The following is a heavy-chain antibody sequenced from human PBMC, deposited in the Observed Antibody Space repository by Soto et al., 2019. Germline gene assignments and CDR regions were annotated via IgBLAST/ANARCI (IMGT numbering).Heavy chain of an antibody. D-gene: IGHD3-9*01. CDR1: GGSITSVSYY. CDR3: ARAKLRYFDWLEYFDY. J-gene: IGHJ4*02. V-gene: IGHV4-61*01. Sequence: SETLSLTCAVSGGSITSVSYYWSWLRQHPGKGLEWIGYIYYSGSTNYNPSLKSRVTISVDTSKNQFSLKLSSVTAADTAVYYCARAKLRYFDWLEYFDYWGQGTLVTVS. CDR2: IYYSGST.